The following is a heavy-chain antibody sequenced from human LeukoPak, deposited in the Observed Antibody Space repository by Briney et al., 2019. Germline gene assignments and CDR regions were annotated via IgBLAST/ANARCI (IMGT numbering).Heavy chain of an antibody. CDR1: SDSISSHY. CDR3: ARLGEVTH. V-gene: IGHV4-4*09. Sequence: SETLSLTCTVSSDSISSHYWSWIRQPPGKGLEWIGYTYNSGSTIYNPSLASRLTISVDTSKNQFSLKLTSLTAADTALYYCARLGEVTHWGQGTLVTVSS. CDR2: TYNSGST. D-gene: IGHD3-16*01. J-gene: IGHJ4*02.